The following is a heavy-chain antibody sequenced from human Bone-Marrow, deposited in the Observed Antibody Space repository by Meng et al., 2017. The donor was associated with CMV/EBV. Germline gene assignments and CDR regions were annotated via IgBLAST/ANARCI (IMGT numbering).Heavy chain of an antibody. D-gene: IGHD6-6*01. CDR3: ARHSSSSSWGSDFDC. CDR2: IYYSGST. Sequence: SETLSLTCTVSGGSISSYYWSWIRQHPGKGLEWIGYIYYSGSTNYNPSLKSRVTISVDKSKTQFSLKLSSVTAADTAVYYCARHSSSSSWGSDFDCWGQGTTVTFSS. J-gene: IGHJ4*02. V-gene: IGHV4-59*08. CDR1: GGSISSYY.